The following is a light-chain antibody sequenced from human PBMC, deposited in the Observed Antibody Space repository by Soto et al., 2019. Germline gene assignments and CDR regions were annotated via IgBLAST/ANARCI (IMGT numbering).Light chain of an antibody. J-gene: IGLJ2*01. CDR1: NGDVGSYDL. V-gene: IGLV2-23*02. CDR3: CSYAGSNSLI. Sequence: QSALIQPASVSGSPGQSITISCTGTNGDVGSYDLVSWYQRYPGEAPKLIIYEVNKRPSGISNRFSGSKSGNTASLTISGLQAEDEAEYDCCSYAGSNSLIFGGGTKLTVL. CDR2: EVN.